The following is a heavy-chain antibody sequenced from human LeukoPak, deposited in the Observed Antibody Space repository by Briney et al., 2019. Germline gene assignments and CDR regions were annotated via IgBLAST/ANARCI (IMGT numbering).Heavy chain of an antibody. D-gene: IGHD6-13*01. CDR2: ISSSSSTI. Sequence: PSETLSLTCTVSGGSISSYYWSWIRQPPGKGLEWVSYISSSSSTIHYADSVKGRFTISRDNAKNSLYLQMNSLRADDTAVYYCAREQQLVWRLSDYWGQGTQVTVSS. CDR1: GGSISSYY. CDR3: AREQQLVWRLSDY. J-gene: IGHJ4*02. V-gene: IGHV3-11*04.